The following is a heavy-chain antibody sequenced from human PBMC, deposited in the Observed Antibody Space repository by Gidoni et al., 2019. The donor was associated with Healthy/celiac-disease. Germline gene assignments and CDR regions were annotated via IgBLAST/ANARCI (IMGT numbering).Heavy chain of an antibody. CDR2: IYYSGST. CDR3: ARDRDPPTTVTTFILDYYYGMDV. Sequence: QLQLQESGPGLVKPSETLSLTCTVSGGSISSSSYSWGWIRQPPGKGLEWIGSIYYSGSTYYNPSLKSRVTISVDTSKNQFSLKLSSVTAADTAVYYCARDRDPPTTVTTFILDYYYGMDVWGQGTTVTVSS. CDR1: GGSISSSSYS. J-gene: IGHJ6*02. D-gene: IGHD4-17*01. V-gene: IGHV4-39*07.